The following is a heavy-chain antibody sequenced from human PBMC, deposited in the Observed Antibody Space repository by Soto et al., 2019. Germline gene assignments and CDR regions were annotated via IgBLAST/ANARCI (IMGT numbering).Heavy chain of an antibody. CDR3: ARQVSRNYGADY. CDR1: GNSFTNYW. CDR2: IYPGDSDT. Sequence: PGESLKISCKGSGNSFTNYWIGWVRQMPGKGLEWMGIIYPGDSDTRYSPSFQGQVTFSADKSISTAYLQWSSLKASDTAIYYCARQVSRNYGADYWGQGTLVTVSS. J-gene: IGHJ4*02. D-gene: IGHD1-7*01. V-gene: IGHV5-51*01.